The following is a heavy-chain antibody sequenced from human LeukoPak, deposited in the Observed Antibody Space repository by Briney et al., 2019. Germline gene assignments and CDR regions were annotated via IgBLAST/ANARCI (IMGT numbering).Heavy chain of an antibody. CDR3: ARAPSGYDSGDY. D-gene: IGHD5-12*01. V-gene: IGHV4-34*01. Sequence: SETLSLTCAVYGGSFSGYYWSWIRQPPGKGLEWIGEINHSGSTNYNPSLKSRVTISVDTSKNQFSLKLSSVTAPDTAVYYCARAPSGYDSGDYWGQGTLVTVSS. CDR1: GGSFSGYY. J-gene: IGHJ4*02. CDR2: INHSGST.